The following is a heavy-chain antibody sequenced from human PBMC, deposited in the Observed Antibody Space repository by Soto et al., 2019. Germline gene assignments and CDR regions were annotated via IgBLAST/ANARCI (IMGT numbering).Heavy chain of an antibody. J-gene: IGHJ4*02. D-gene: IGHD3-9*01. V-gene: IGHV4-30-4*01. Sequence: QVQLQESGPGLVKPSQTLSLTCTVSGGSISSGDYYWSWIRQPPGKGLEWIGYIYYSGSAYYNPSLKSRVTISVDTSKNQFSLKLSSVTAADTAVYYCARARKLRYFDWSRGGWLDYWGQGTLVTVSS. CDR2: IYYSGSA. CDR3: ARARKLRYFDWSRGGWLDY. CDR1: GGSISSGDYY.